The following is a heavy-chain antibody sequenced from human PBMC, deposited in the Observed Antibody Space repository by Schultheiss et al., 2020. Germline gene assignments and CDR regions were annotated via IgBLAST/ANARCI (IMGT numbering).Heavy chain of an antibody. CDR1: GGSISSGGYY. CDR2: IYYSGST. J-gene: IGHJ3*02. CDR3: ARDAGYYDSSGSAFDI. V-gene: IGHV4-31*03. D-gene: IGHD3-22*01. Sequence: SETLSLTCTVSGGSISSGGYYWSWIRQHPGKGLEWIGYIYYSGSTYYNPSLKSRVTISVDTSKNQFSLKLSSVTAADTAVYYCARDAGYYDSSGSAFDIWGQGTMVTGSS.